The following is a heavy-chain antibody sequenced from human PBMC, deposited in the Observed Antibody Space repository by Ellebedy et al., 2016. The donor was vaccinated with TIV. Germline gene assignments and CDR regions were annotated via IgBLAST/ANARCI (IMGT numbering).Heavy chain of an antibody. CDR2: IIPIFGPA. CDR1: GGTFSTHA. CDR3: ATKGSSSWYTEPDTNNYYYNMDV. V-gene: IGHV1-69*13. D-gene: IGHD6-13*01. J-gene: IGHJ6*02. Sequence: AASVKVSCKASGGTFSTHALIWVRQAPGQGLEWMGGIIPIFGPAHYAQKFQGRVTISADESTSTAYMELRSLRSEDTAVYYCATKGSSSWYTEPDTNNYYYNMDVWGQGTTVTVSS.